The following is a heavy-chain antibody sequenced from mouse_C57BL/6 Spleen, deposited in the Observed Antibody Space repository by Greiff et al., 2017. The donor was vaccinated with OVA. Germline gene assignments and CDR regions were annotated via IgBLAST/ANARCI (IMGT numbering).Heavy chain of an antibody. CDR2: INYDGSST. V-gene: IGHV5-16*01. J-gene: IGHJ4*01. Sequence: DVKLVESEGGLVQPGSSMKLSCTASGFTFSDYYMAWVRQVPEKGLEWVANINYDGSSTYYLDSLKSRFIISRDNAKNILYLQMSSLKSEDTATYYCARYYYGSYAMDYWGQGTSVTVSS. D-gene: IGHD1-1*01. CDR3: ARYYYGSYAMDY. CDR1: GFTFSDYY.